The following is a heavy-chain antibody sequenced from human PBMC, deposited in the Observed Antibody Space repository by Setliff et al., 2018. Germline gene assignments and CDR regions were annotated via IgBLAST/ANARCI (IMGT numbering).Heavy chain of an antibody. V-gene: IGHV1-46*03. CDR1: GYSFTNYY. Sequence: ASVKVSCKASGYSFTNYYIHWVRQAPGQRLEWVGIINPSGGSTSYAQKFQGRVTMTRDTSTSTVYMELSSLRSEDTAVYYCAKSGDYSNRGHFDCWGQGTLVTVS. J-gene: IGHJ4*02. D-gene: IGHD4-4*01. CDR3: AKSGDYSNRGHFDC. CDR2: INPSGGST.